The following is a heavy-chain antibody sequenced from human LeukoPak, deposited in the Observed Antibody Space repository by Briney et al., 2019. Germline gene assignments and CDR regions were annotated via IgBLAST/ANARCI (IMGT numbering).Heavy chain of an antibody. Sequence: ASVKVSCKASGYTFTSYYMHWVRQAPGQGLEGMGIINPSGGSTSYAQKFQGRVTMTRDTSTSTVYMELSSLRSEDTAVYYCAREVGATLDYMDVWGKGTTVTISS. V-gene: IGHV1-46*01. CDR3: AREVGATLDYMDV. D-gene: IGHD1-26*01. CDR2: INPSGGST. J-gene: IGHJ6*03. CDR1: GYTFTSYY.